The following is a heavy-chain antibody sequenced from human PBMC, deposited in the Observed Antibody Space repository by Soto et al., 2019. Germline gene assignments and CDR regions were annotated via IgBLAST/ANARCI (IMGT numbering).Heavy chain of an antibody. CDR1: GYSSTGHY. V-gene: IGHV1-2*02. J-gene: IGHJ4*02. CDR3: GRGRSGQIVVFY. Sequence: GASVKVSCKASGYSSTGHYIHWVRQAPEQGPEWMGEIGPESGATRYAQKLQGRVTMTMDTSITTVYMELNNLRPDDTAIYYCGRGRSGQIVVFYWGQGTPVTVSS. CDR2: IGPESGAT. D-gene: IGHD1-26*01.